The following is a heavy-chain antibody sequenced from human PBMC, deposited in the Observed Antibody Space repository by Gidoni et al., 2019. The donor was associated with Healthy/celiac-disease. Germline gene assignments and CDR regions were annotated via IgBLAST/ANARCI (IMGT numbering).Heavy chain of an antibody. D-gene: IGHD3-3*01. CDR3: ARDAAGSITIFDY. J-gene: IGHJ4*02. CDR2: IYYSGGT. V-gene: IGHV4-31*03. Sequence: QVQLQESGPGLVKPSQTLSLTCTVSGGSISSGGYYWSWIRQHPGKGLEWIGYIYYSGGTYYNPSLKSRVTISVDTSKNQFSLKLSSVAAADTAVYYCARDAAGSITIFDYWGQGTLVTVSS. CDR1: GGSISSGGYY.